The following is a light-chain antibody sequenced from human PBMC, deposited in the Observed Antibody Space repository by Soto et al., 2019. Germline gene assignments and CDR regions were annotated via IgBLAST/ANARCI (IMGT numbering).Light chain of an antibody. CDR3: MQALQTPRT. J-gene: IGKJ1*01. Sequence: DVVMTQTPLSLSVVPGQPASISCKSSQSLLHITGETFLFWYLQKPGQSPQLLIYEVSTRVSGVPDRFSGSGSGTDFTLKIRRVEAEDVGVYYCMQALQTPRTFGRGTKVDIK. V-gene: IGKV2-28*01. CDR2: EVS. CDR1: QSLLHITGETF.